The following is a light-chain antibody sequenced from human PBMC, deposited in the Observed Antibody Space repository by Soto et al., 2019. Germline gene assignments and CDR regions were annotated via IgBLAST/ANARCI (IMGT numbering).Light chain of an antibody. CDR3: KNCYST. Sequence: DIQVTQSPSSLSASQGDRVTITCRASQSIISYVNWYQQKPGKAPKFLIYAASSLQSGVPSRFSGSGSGTDFTLTISSLQPEDFATYYCKNCYSTFGQGTNVDIK. V-gene: IGKV1-39*01. CDR2: AAS. CDR1: QSIISY. J-gene: IGKJ1*01.